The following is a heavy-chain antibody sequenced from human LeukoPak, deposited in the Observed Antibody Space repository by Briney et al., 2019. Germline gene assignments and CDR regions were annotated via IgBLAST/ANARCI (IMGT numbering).Heavy chain of an antibody. CDR1: GGSISSYY. J-gene: IGHJ4*02. CDR3: AREGGYASPFDH. D-gene: IGHD5-12*01. V-gene: IGHV4-59*08. Sequence: SETLSLTCTVSGGSISSYYWSWIRQPPGKGLEWVGYISYSGSTNYNPSLESRVTISVDTSKNQFSLKVTSVTAADTAVYYCAREGGYASPFDHWGQGTLVTVSS. CDR2: ISYSGST.